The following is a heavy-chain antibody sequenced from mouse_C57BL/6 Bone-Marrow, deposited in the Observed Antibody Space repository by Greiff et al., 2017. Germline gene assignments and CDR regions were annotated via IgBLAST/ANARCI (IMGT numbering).Heavy chain of an antibody. CDR3: ARDDYYGSSPMDY. CDR2: IHPNSGST. V-gene: IGHV1-64*01. Sequence: VKLMESGAELVKPGASVKLSCKASGYTFTSYWMTWVKQRPGQGLEWIGWIHPNSGSTNYNEKFKSKATLTVDKSSSTAYMQLSSLTSEDSAVYYCARDDYYGSSPMDYWGQGTSVTVSS. J-gene: IGHJ4*01. CDR1: GYTFTSYW. D-gene: IGHD1-1*01.